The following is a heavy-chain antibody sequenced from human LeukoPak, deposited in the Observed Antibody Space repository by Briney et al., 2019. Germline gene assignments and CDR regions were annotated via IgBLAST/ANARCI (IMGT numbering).Heavy chain of an antibody. CDR3: ARGSNYYDSSGPLDY. Sequence: GGSLRLSCAASGFTFSDYYMSWIRQPPGKGLEWVSYISSSGSTIYYADSVKGRFTISRDNAKNSLYLQMNSLRAEDTAVYYCARGSNYYDSSGPLDYWGQGTLVTVSS. CDR2: ISSSGSTI. V-gene: IGHV3-11*01. J-gene: IGHJ4*02. D-gene: IGHD3-22*01. CDR1: GFTFSDYY.